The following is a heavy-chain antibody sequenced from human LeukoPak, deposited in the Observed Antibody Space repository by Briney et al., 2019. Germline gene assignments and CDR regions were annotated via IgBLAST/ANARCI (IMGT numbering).Heavy chain of an antibody. J-gene: IGHJ3*01. CDR3: ARRRIWFGQLVSDAFDV. Sequence: PSETLSLTCTVSGASMKNFYWGWIRQPPGKGLECLGYIYYSGTTTYSPSLTSRVTISVDMSKNQFSLKLTSVTAADTAVYYCARRRIWFGQLVSDAFDVWGHGAMVTVSS. CDR2: IYYSGTT. D-gene: IGHD3-10*01. CDR1: GASMKNFY. V-gene: IGHV4-59*08.